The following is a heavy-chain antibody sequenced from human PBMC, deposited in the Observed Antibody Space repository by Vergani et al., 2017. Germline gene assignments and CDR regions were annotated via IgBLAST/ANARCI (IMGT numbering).Heavy chain of an antibody. D-gene: IGHD6-6*01. CDR1: GGSISSGGYY. J-gene: IGHJ4*02. Sequence: QVQLQESGPGLVKPSQTLSLTCTVSGGSISSGGYYWSWIRQHPGKGLEWIGYIYYSGSTYYNPSLKSRVTISVDTSKNQFSLQLNSVTPEDTAVYYCARGGWGSSNQPRAFDYWGQGTLVTVSS. CDR2: IYYSGST. V-gene: IGHV4-31*03. CDR3: ARGGWGSSNQPRAFDY.